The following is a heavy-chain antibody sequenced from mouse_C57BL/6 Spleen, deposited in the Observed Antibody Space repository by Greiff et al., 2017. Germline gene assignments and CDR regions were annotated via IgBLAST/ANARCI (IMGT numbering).Heavy chain of an antibody. J-gene: IGHJ4*01. V-gene: IGHV5-6*02. CDR2: ISSGGSYT. CDR3: ARHIDY. CDR1: GFTFSSSG. Sequence: EVKLVESGGDLVKPGGSLKLSCAASGFTFSSSGLSWVRQTPDKRLEWVATISSGGSYTYYPDRVKGRFPISRDTAKNTLYLQMSSLKSEDTAMYYCARHIDYWGQGTSVTVSS.